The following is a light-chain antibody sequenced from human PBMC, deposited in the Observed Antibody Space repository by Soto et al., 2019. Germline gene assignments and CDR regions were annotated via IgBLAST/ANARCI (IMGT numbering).Light chain of an antibody. Sequence: QSALTQPRSVSGSPGQSVTISCTGTSSDVGGYNYVSWYQHHPGKAPKLMIYDVTKWPSGVPDRFSGSKSGNTASLTISGLQAEDEADYYCCSYADTYTWVFGGGTKLTVL. CDR2: DVT. V-gene: IGLV2-11*01. CDR1: SSDVGGYNY. CDR3: CSYADTYTWV. J-gene: IGLJ3*02.